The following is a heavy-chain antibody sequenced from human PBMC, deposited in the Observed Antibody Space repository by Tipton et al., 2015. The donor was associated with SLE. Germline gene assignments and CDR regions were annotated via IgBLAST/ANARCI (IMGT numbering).Heavy chain of an antibody. CDR3: ARGYYYYMDV. Sequence: TLSLTCAVYGGSFSGYYWSWIRQHPGKGLEWIGDIYYSGSTNYNPSLKSRVTISIDTSKNHFSLKVNSVTAADTAVYYCARGYYYYMDVWGKGTTVTVSS. CDR2: IYYSGST. CDR1: GGSFSGYY. V-gene: IGHV4-59*01. J-gene: IGHJ6*03.